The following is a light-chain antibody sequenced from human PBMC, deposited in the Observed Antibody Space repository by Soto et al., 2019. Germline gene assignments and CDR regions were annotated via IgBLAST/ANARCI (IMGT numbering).Light chain of an antibody. Sequence: EIVMTQSPATLSVSPGECATLSCRASQSVSSYLAWYQQKPGQAPRLLIYGASTRATGIPVRFSGSASGTEFTLTISSLQSEDFTVYYCQQYNKWPLTFGQGTKVDIK. J-gene: IGKJ1*01. V-gene: IGKV3-15*01. CDR2: GAS. CDR3: QQYNKWPLT. CDR1: QSVSSY.